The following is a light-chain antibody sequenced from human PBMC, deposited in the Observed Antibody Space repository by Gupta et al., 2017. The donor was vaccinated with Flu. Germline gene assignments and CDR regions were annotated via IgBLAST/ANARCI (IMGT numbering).Light chain of an antibody. Sequence: SYVLTQPPSVSVAPGQTARITCGGENIGSKSVHWYQQRPGQAPMLVVYDDSDRPSGIPERFSGSNSGDTATLTISMVEAGDEADYYCQVWDRINDQWVFGGGTKLTVL. CDR2: DDS. J-gene: IGLJ3*02. CDR3: QVWDRINDQWV. V-gene: IGLV3-21*02. CDR1: NIGSKS.